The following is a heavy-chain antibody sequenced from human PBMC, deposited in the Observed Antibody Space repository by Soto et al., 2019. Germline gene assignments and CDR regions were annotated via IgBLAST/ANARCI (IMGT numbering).Heavy chain of an antibody. J-gene: IGHJ6*02. V-gene: IGHV3-21*01. CDR3: ARVVLVPAATRGGYYYYGMDV. CDR1: GFTFSSYS. Sequence: PGGSLRLSCAASGFTFSSYSMNWVRQAPGKGLEWVSSISSSSSYIYYADSVKGRFTISRDNAKNSLYLQMNSLRAEDTAVYYCARVVLVPAATRGGYYYYGMDVWGQGTTVTVSS. D-gene: IGHD2-2*01. CDR2: ISSSSSYI.